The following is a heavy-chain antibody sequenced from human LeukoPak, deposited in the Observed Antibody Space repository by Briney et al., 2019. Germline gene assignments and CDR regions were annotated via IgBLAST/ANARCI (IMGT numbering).Heavy chain of an antibody. V-gene: IGHV4-34*01. CDR2: INHSGST. Sequence: PSETLSLTCAVYGGSFSGYYWSWIRQPPGKGLEWIGEINHSGSTNYNPSLKSRVTISVDTSKNQFSLKLSSVTAADTAVYYCARGPAGLDAFDIWGQGTMVTVSS. D-gene: IGHD6-25*01. CDR1: GGSFSGYY. CDR3: ARGPAGLDAFDI. J-gene: IGHJ3*02.